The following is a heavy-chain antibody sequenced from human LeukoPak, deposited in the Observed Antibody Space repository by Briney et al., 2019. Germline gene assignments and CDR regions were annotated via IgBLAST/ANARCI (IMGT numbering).Heavy chain of an antibody. CDR1: GGSISSYY. Sequence: SETLSLTCTVSGGSISSYYWSWIRQPPGKGLEWIGYIYHSGSTYYNPSLKSRVTISVDRSKNQFSLKLSSVTAADTAVYYCAREFVDTAMVRWNYFDYWGQGTLVTVSS. J-gene: IGHJ4*02. D-gene: IGHD5-18*01. V-gene: IGHV4-59*12. CDR3: AREFVDTAMVRWNYFDY. CDR2: IYHSGST.